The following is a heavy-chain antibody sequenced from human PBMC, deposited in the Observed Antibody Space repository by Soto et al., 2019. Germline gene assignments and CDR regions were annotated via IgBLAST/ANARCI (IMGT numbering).Heavy chain of an antibody. CDR3: ARDNLSSGPIDY. CDR1: RFTFSHYA. Sequence: LRLSCAASRFTFSHYAMHWVRQAPGKGLEWVALISYDGVNKYYADSVKGRFTISRDNSKNTLSLQMNSLRAEDTAVYYCARDNLSSGPIDYWGQGTLVTVSS. CDR2: ISYDGVNK. D-gene: IGHD3-22*01. V-gene: IGHV3-30-3*01. J-gene: IGHJ4*02.